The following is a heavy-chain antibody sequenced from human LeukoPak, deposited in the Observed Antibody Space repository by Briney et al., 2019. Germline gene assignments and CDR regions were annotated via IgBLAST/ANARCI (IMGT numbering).Heavy chain of an antibody. CDR3: ATMVVVVPAAISWFDP. CDR2: FDPEDGET. J-gene: IGHJ5*02. D-gene: IGHD2-2*02. Sequence: ASVKVSCKVSGYTLTELSMHWVRQAPGKGLEWMGGFDPEDGETIYAQKFQGRVTMTEDTSTDPAYMELSSLRSEDTAVYYCATMVVVVPAAISWFDPWGQGTLVTVSS. V-gene: IGHV1-24*01. CDR1: GYTLTELS.